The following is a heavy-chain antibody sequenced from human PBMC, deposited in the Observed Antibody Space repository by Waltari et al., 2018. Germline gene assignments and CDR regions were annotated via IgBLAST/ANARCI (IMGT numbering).Heavy chain of an antibody. CDR1: GGSISSGDYY. J-gene: IGHJ5*02. Sequence: QVQLQESGPGLVKPSQTLSLTCTVSGGSISSGDYYWSWIRQPPGKGLEWIGYIYYSGRTNYNPSLKSRVTISVDTSKNQFSLKLSSVTAADTAVYYCARSADPGTTRTWGWFDPWGQGTLVTVSS. CDR3: ARSADPGTTRTWGWFDP. D-gene: IGHD1-7*01. V-gene: IGHV4-30-4*08. CDR2: IYYSGRT.